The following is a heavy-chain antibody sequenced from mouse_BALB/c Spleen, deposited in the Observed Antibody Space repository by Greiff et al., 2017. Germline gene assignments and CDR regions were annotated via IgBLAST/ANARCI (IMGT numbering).Heavy chain of an antibody. CDR1: GFTFSDYY. Sequence: EVQVVESGGGLVKPGGSLKLSCAASGFTFSDYYMYWVRQTPEKRLEWVATISDGGSYTYYPDSVKGRFTISRDNAKNNLYLQMSSLKSEDTAMYYCARANGAWLAYWGQGTLGTVSA. V-gene: IGHV5-4*02. CDR2: ISDGGSYT. J-gene: IGHJ3*01. CDR3: ARANGAWLAY.